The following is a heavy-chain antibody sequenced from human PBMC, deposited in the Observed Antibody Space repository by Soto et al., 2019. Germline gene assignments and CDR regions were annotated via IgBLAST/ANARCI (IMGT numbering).Heavy chain of an antibody. D-gene: IGHD6-13*01. Sequence: GGSLRLSCAASGFTFDDYAMHWVRQAPGKGLEWVSGISWNSGSIGYADSVKGRFTISRDNAKNSLYLQMNSLRAEDTALYYCAKDGPTFYRGAAAGLDYWGQGTLVTVSS. J-gene: IGHJ4*02. CDR3: AKDGPTFYRGAAAGLDY. CDR2: ISWNSGSI. CDR1: GFTFDDYA. V-gene: IGHV3-9*01.